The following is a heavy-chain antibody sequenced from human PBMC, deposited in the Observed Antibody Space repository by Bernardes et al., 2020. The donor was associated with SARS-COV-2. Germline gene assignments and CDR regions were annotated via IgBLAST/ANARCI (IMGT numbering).Heavy chain of an antibody. CDR2: ILYGGAT. CDR1: GSSLSSGQGSYY. Sequence: SETPSLTCTVSGSSLSSGQGSYYWGWIRQPPGKGLESIGIILYGGATHYSPSLKSRVTISVDSSKNQFSLRMTSVTAADTAIYYCARGRDLSDWFDPWGQGILVTVSS. J-gene: IGHJ5*02. V-gene: IGHV4-39*01. CDR3: ARGRDLSDWFDP.